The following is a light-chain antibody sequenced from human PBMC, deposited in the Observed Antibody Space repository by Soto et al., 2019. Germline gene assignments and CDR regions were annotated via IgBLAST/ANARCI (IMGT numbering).Light chain of an antibody. CDR1: TGAVTSGHY. CDR3: LLSYSGARAGV. CDR2: DTS. J-gene: IGLJ3*02. V-gene: IGLV7-46*01. Sequence: QAVVTQEPSLTVSPGGTVTLTCGSSTGAVTSGHYPYWIQQKPGQAPRTLIYDTSNKHSWTPARFSGSLLGGKAALTLSGAQPEDEAEYYCLLSYSGARAGVFGGGTKVTVL.